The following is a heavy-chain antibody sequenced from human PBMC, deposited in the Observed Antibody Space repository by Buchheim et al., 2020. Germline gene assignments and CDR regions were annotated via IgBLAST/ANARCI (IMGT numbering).Heavy chain of an antibody. CDR3: ARDRPLKQVPYDAFDI. D-gene: IGHD2-2*01. Sequence: QVQLQQWGAGLLKPSETLSLTCTVSGGSISSYYWSWIRQPPGKGLEWIGYIYYSGSTNYNPSLKSRVTISVDTSKNQFSLKLSSVTAADTAVYYCARDRPLKQVPYDAFDIWGQGT. J-gene: IGHJ3*02. CDR2: IYYSGST. V-gene: IGHV4-59*01. CDR1: GGSISSYY.